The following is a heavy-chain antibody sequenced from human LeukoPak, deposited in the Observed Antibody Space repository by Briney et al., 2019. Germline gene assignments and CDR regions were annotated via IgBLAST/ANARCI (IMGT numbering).Heavy chain of an antibody. CDR2: MRYDGSNK. J-gene: IGHJ4*02. CDR3: ARVAGGYCSSTSCYGGFDY. D-gene: IGHD2-2*01. CDR1: GFTFSSYG. Sequence: GGSLRLSCAASGFTFSSYGMYWVRQAPGKGLEWVAFMRYDGSNKYYADSVKGRFTISRDNSKNTLYLQMNSLRAEDTALYYCARVAGGYCSSTSCYGGFDYWGQGTLVTVSS. V-gene: IGHV3-30*02.